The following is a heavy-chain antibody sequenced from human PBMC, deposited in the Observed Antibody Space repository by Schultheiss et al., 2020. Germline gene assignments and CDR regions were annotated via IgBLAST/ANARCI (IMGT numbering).Heavy chain of an antibody. Sequence: SCAASGVTFSRYWMSWVRQAPGKGLEWVANIKQDGSEKHYVDSVKGRFTISRDNAKNSLFLQMNSLRVEDTAVYYCAREAPGIKPPHYKYYYYGMDVWGQGTTVTVSS. V-gene: IGHV3-7*01. CDR3: AREAPGIKPPHYKYYYYGMDV. J-gene: IGHJ6*02. CDR1: GVTFSRYW. D-gene: IGHD1-14*01. CDR2: IKQDGSEK.